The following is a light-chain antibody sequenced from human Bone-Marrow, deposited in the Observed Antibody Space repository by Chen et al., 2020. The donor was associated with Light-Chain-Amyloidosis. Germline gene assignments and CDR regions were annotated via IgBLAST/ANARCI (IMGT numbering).Light chain of an antibody. CDR1: QTISSNY. CDR3: QQYGTSPLT. Sequence: ELVLTQSPGTLSLSPGEGANLPCRASQTISSNYLTWYQQKFGQAPRLLIYGSSSRATGIPDRFTGSGSGTYFTLTINRLEPEDFAMYYCQQYGTSPLTFGGGTKVEIK. J-gene: IGKJ4*01. CDR2: GSS. V-gene: IGKV3-20*01.